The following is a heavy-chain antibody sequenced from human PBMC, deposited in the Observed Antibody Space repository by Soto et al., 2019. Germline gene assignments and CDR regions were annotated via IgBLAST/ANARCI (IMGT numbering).Heavy chain of an antibody. CDR2: IHHTGAT. D-gene: IGHD1-1*01. V-gene: IGHV4-4*02. CDR3: ARGVLY. Sequence: SETLSLTCGVSADSPRDFNWWSWLRQSPEKGLEWIGDIHHTGATNYNPSLISRVIISVDTSNNQFSLKLCSVTAADTAIYFCARGVLYWGQGTLVTVSS. J-gene: IGHJ4*02. CDR1: ADSPRDFNW.